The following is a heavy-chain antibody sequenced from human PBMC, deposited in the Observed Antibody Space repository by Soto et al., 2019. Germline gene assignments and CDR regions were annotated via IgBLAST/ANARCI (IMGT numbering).Heavy chain of an antibody. D-gene: IGHD3-22*01. CDR3: ARARYDSSGYYQKNWYFDL. CDR1: GGSISSGDYY. V-gene: IGHV4-30-4*01. CDR2: IYYSGST. Sequence: SETLSLTCTVSGGSISSGDYYWGWIRQPPGKGLEWIGYIYYSGSTYYNPSLKSRVTISVDTSKNQFSLKLSSVTAADTAVYYCARARYDSSGYYQKNWYFDLWGRGTLVTVSS. J-gene: IGHJ2*01.